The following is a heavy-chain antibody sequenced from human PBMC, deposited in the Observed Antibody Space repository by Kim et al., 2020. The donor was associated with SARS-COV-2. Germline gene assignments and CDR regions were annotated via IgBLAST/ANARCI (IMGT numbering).Heavy chain of an antibody. Sequence: ASVKVSCKASGYTFTSSAIHWVRQAPGQRLEWMGWINADNGNTKYSQKFQGRVTITRDTSASTAYMELSSLRSEDTAVFYCTRSVDYWGQGTLVTVSS. CDR2: INADNGNT. CDR3: TRSVDY. CDR1: GYTFTSSA. J-gene: IGHJ4*02. V-gene: IGHV1-3*01.